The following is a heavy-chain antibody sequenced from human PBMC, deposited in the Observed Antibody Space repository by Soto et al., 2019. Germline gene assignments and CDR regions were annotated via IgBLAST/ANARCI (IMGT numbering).Heavy chain of an antibody. CDR3: ARERTTVTTGYWYFDL. D-gene: IGHD4-17*01. J-gene: IGHJ2*01. Sequence: SVKVSCKASGGTFSSYTISWVRQAPGQGLEWMGRIIPILGIANYAQKFQGRVTITADKSTSTAYMELSSLRSEDTAVYYCARERTTVTTGYWYFDLWGRGTLVTVSS. V-gene: IGHV1-69*02. CDR1: GGTFSSYT. CDR2: IIPILGIA.